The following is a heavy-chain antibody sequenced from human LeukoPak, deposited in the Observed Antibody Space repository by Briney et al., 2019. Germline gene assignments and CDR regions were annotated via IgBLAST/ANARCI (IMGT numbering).Heavy chain of an antibody. CDR2: ISSSSSYI. V-gene: IGHV3-21*01. D-gene: IGHD3-10*01. CDR1: GFTFSSYS. CDR3: ARDYYGSGSHFDY. J-gene: IGHJ4*02. Sequence: PGGSLRLSCAASGFTFSSYSMNWVSQAPGKGLEWVSSISSSSSYIYYADSVKGRFTISRDNAKNSLYLQMNSLRAEDTAVYYCARDYYGSGSHFDYWGQGTLVTVSS.